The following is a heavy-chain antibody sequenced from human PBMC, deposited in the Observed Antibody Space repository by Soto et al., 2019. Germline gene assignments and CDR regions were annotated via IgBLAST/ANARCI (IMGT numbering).Heavy chain of an antibody. J-gene: IGHJ5*02. Sequence: SETLCLTCTVSGGSISIDYWSWIRQPPGKGLEWIGYIYYSGSTNYNPSLKSRVTISVDTSNNQYSLKLSSVTAADTAVYYCARVLYSSAAAGTYNWFDPWGQGTLVTVSS. D-gene: IGHD6-13*01. CDR3: ARVLYSSAAAGTYNWFDP. CDR2: IYYSGST. CDR1: GGSISIDY. V-gene: IGHV4-59*01.